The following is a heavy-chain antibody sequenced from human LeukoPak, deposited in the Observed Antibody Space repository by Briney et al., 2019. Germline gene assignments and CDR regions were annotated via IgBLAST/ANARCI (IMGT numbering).Heavy chain of an antibody. CDR1: GFTFSNYA. J-gene: IGHJ4*02. D-gene: IGHD6-19*01. V-gene: IGHV3-23*01. Sequence: GGSLRLSCAASGFTFSNYAMSWVRQAPGKGLEWVSGISGSGSSTNYADSVKGRFTISRDNSKNTLYLQMNSLRAEDTAVYYCAKGRTFIAVAAYDWGQGTLVTVSS. CDR3: AKGRTFIAVAAYD. CDR2: ISGSGSST.